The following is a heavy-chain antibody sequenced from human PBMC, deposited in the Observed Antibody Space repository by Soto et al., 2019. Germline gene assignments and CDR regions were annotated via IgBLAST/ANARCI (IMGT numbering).Heavy chain of an antibody. CDR2: IYYSGST. CDR1: GGSISSSSYY. CDR3: ARRHVDYYGSVYYYYYMDV. D-gene: IGHD3-10*01. Sequence: QLQLQESGPGLVKPSETLSLTCTVSGGSISSSSYYWGWIRQPPGKGLEWIGSIYYSGSTYYNPSLKSRVTIPVDTSKKQFSLKLSSVTAADTDVYYCARRHVDYYGSVYYYYYMDVWGKGTTVTVSS. V-gene: IGHV4-39*01. J-gene: IGHJ6*03.